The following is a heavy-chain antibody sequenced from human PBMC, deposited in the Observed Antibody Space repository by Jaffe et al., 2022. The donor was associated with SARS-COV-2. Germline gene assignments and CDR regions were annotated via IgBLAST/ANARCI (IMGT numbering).Heavy chain of an antibody. V-gene: IGHV3-30*03. CDR3: ARHFEYSSSGELSGGMDV. J-gene: IGHJ6*02. CDR2: ISYDGSNK. Sequence: QVQLVESGGGVVQPGRSLRLSCAASGFTFSSYGMHWVRQAPGKGLEWVAVISYDGSNKYYADSVKGRFTISRDNSKNTLYLQMNSLRAEDTAVYYCARHFEYSSSGELSGGMDVWGQGTTVTVSS. D-gene: IGHD6-6*01. CDR1: GFTFSSYG.